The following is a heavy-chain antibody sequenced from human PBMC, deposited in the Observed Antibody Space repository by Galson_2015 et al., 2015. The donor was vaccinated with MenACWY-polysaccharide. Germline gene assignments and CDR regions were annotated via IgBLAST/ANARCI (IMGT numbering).Heavy chain of an antibody. J-gene: IGHJ1*01. D-gene: IGHD4-17*01. CDR3: ARGPTVTWDEYFQH. CDR1: GFTFSSYS. V-gene: IGHV3-21*01. Sequence: SLRLSCAASGFTFSSYSMSWVRQAPGKGLEWVSSITSSSSYMYYADSVKGRFTISRDNAKNSLYLQVNSLRAEDTAVYYCARGPTVTWDEYFQHWGQGTLVTVSS. CDR2: ITSSSSYM.